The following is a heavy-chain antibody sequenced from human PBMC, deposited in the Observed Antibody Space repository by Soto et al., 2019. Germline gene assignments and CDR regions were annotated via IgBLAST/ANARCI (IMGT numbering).Heavy chain of an antibody. CDR2: IIPIFGTA. J-gene: IGHJ6*02. V-gene: IGHV1-69*13. CDR1: GGTFSSYA. D-gene: IGHD6-13*01. Sequence: GASVKVSCKASGGTFSSYAISWVRQAPGQGLEWMGGIIPIFGTANYAQKFQGRVTITADESTSTAYMELSSLRSEDTAVYYCAREPLTVRIAAAGYYYYYGMDVWGQGTTVTVSS. CDR3: AREPLTVRIAAAGYYYYYGMDV.